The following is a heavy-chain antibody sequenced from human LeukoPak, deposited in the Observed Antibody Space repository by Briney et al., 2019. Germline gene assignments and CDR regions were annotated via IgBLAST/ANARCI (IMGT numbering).Heavy chain of an antibody. CDR3: ARDRPTVVRGVLVY. Sequence: PGRSLRLSCAASGFTFSSYGMHWVRQAPGKGLEWVAVISYDGSNKYYADSVKGRFTISRDNSKNTLYLQMNSLRAEDTAVYYCARDRPTVVRGVLVYWGQGTLVTVSS. J-gene: IGHJ4*02. D-gene: IGHD3-10*01. V-gene: IGHV3-30*03. CDR1: GFTFSSYG. CDR2: ISYDGSNK.